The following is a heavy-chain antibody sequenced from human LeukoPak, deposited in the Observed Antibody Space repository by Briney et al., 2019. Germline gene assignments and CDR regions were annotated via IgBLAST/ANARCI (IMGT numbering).Heavy chain of an antibody. CDR1: GFTFSSYS. Sequence: PGGSLRLSCAASGFTFSSYSMNWVRQAPGKGLEWVSSISSSSSYIYYADSVKGRFTISRDNRQDSLYLQMNSLTTEDTAIYYCVKEKDCGRECYFFDSWGQGALVTVSS. V-gene: IGHV3-21*04. CDR2: ISSSSSYI. D-gene: IGHD2-21*01. J-gene: IGHJ4*02. CDR3: VKEKDCGRECYFFDS.